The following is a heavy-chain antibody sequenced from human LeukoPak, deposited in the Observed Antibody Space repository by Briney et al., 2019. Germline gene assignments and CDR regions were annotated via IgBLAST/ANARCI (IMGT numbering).Heavy chain of an antibody. Sequence: TGGSLRLSCAASGFTFSSYAMSWVRQAPGKGLEWVSSISGSGNRTYYADSVKGRFTISRDNSKSTLFLQMNSLRAEDTAVYYCAKNLYCGGGSCYPSALGMDVWGQGTTVTVSS. CDR1: GFTFSSYA. CDR2: ISGSGNRT. J-gene: IGHJ6*02. V-gene: IGHV3-23*01. CDR3: AKNLYCGGGSCYPSALGMDV. D-gene: IGHD2-15*01.